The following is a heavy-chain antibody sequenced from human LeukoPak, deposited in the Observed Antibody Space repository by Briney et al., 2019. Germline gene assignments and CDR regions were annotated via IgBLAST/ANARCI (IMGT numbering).Heavy chain of an antibody. J-gene: IGHJ4*02. CDR3: AKEYCSGGSCYCSR. D-gene: IGHD2-15*01. CDR1: GFTFSDSA. V-gene: IGHV3-23*01. CDR2: ISGSGGST. Sequence: GGSLRLSCAASGFTFSDSAMSWVRQAPGKGLEWVSAISGSGGSTYYADSVKGRFTISRDNSKNTLYLQMNSLRAEDTAVYYCAKEYCSGGSCYCSRWGQGTPVTVSS.